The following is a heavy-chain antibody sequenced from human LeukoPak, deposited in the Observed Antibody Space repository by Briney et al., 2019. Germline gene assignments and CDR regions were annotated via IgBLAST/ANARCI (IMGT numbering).Heavy chain of an antibody. CDR2: ISWDGNKK. V-gene: IGHV3-30*04. J-gene: IGHJ4*02. CDR1: GFTFRGYT. CDR3: AREGGNSTSWGYFDY. Sequence: GGSLRLSCGASGFTFRGYTMHWVRQPPGKGLQWVAVISWDGNKKFYADSVEGRFTISRDNSKNTLSLQMNSLRLEDTALYYCAREGGNSTSWGYFDYWGQGTLVTVSS. D-gene: IGHD6-13*01.